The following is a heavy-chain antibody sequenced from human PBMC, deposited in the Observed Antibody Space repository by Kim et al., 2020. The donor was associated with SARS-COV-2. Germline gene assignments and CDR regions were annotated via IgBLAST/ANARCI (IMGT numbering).Heavy chain of an antibody. CDR2: IIPIFGTA. CDR3: AREVGAYCGGDCSRGMVY. CDR1: GGTFSSYA. D-gene: IGHD2-21*01. J-gene: IGHJ4*02. Sequence: SVKVSCKASGGTFSSYAISWVRQAPGQGLEWMGGIIPIFGTANYAQKFQGRVTITADESTSTAYMELSSLRSEDTAVYYCAREVGAYCGGDCSRGMVYWGQGTLVTVSS. V-gene: IGHV1-69*13.